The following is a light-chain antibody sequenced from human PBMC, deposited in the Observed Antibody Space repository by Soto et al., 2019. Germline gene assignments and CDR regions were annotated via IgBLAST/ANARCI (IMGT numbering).Light chain of an antibody. V-gene: IGKV1-39*01. CDR3: QQSYSTPWT. CDR2: AAS. J-gene: IGKJ1*01. CDR1: QSISSY. Sequence: DILMTQSPSSLSASVGDRVTITCRASQSISSYLNWYQQKPGKAPKLLIYAASSLQSGVPSRFSGSGSGTEFTLTISRLQPEDFATYYCQQSYSTPWTFGQGTKVEIK.